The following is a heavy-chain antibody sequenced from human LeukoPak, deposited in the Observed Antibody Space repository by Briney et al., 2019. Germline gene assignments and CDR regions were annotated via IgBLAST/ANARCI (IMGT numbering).Heavy chain of an antibody. J-gene: IGHJ6*02. Sequence: ASVKVSCKASQYTFTDYAVHWVRQAPGQRLEWMGGIIPIFGTANYAQKFQGRVTITADESTSTAYMELSSLRSEDTAVYYCARGRYSSSINSMDVWGQGTTVTVSS. V-gene: IGHV1-69*13. CDR1: QYTFTDYA. CDR3: ARGRYSSSINSMDV. CDR2: IIPIFGTA. D-gene: IGHD6-6*01.